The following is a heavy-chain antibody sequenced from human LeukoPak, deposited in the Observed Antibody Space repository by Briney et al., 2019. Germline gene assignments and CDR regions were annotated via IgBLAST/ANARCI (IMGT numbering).Heavy chain of an antibody. Sequence: SETLSLTCTVSGGSISSSSYYWGWIRQPPGKGLEWIGSIYYSGSTYYNPSLKSRVTISVDTSKNQFSLKLSSVTAADPAVYYCAVYSPPGNWFDPWGQGTLVTVSS. J-gene: IGHJ5*02. CDR3: AVYSPPGNWFDP. D-gene: IGHD6-13*01. CDR2: IYYSGST. V-gene: IGHV4-39*01. CDR1: GGSISSSSYY.